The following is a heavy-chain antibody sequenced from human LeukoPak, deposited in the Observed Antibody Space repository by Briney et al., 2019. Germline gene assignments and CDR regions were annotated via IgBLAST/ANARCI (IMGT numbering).Heavy chain of an antibody. CDR2: IYTSGST. D-gene: IGHD3-10*01. J-gene: IGHJ4*02. CDR1: GASISTYY. V-gene: IGHV4-4*07. CDR3: ARGGQFGDSDY. Sequence: PSETLSLTCSVSGASISTYYWSWIRQPAGKGLEWIGRIYTSGSTNYNPSLKSRVTMSVDTSKNQFSLKLSSVTAADTAVYYCARGGQFGDSDYWGQGTLVTVSS.